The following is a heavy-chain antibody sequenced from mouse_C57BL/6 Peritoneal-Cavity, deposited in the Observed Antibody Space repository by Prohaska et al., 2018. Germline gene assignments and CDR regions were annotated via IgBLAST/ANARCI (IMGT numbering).Heavy chain of an antibody. Sequence: EVKLEESGGGLVQPGGSMKLSCVASGFTFSNYWMNWVRQSPVKGLEWVAQIRLKSDNYATQYAESVKGRFTVSRDDSKSSVYLQMNNLRAEDTGIYYCTDPPPGYWGQGTTLTVSS. J-gene: IGHJ2*01. CDR2: IRLKSDNYAT. CDR3: TDPPPGY. CDR1: GFTFSNYW. V-gene: IGHV6-3*01.